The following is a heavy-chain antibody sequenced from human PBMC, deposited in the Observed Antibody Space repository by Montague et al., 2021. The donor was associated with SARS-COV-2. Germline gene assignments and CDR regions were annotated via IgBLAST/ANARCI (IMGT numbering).Heavy chain of an antibody. CDR2: ISYDGSNK. D-gene: IGHD3-16*01. V-gene: IGHV3-30*04. CDR1: GFTFSSYA. J-gene: IGHJ4*02. CDR3: ARDYDDYIWGSWGPFDY. Sequence: SLRLSCAASGFTFSSYAMHWVRQAPSKGLEWVAVISYDGSNKYYADSVKGRFTISRDNSKNTLYLQMNSLRAEDTAVYYCARDYDDYIWGSWGPFDYWGQGTLVTVSS.